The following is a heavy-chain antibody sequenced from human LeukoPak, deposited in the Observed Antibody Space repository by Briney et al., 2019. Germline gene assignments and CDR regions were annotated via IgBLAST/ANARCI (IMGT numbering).Heavy chain of an antibody. Sequence: GGSLRLSCAASGFTFSSYGMSWVRQAPGKGLEWVSYISSSSSTIYYADSVKGRFTISRDNAKNSLYLQMNSLRAEDTAVYYCARDLVGLGDYVRDYWGQGTLVTVSS. CDR2: ISSSSSTI. D-gene: IGHD4-17*01. J-gene: IGHJ4*02. CDR1: GFTFSSYG. V-gene: IGHV3-48*04. CDR3: ARDLVGLGDYVRDY.